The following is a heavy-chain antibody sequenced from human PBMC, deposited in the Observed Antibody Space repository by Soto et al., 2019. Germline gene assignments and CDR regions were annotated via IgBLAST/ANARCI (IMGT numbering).Heavy chain of an antibody. CDR1: GGSISSSNW. Sequence: QVQLQESGPGLVKPSGTLSLTCAVSGGSISSSNWWSWVRQPPGNGLEWIGEIYHSGSTNYNPSLKSRVTISVDKSKNQFSLKLSSVTAADTAVYYCAREITIFGVVSPDDAFDIWGQGTMVTVSS. CDR2: IYHSGST. D-gene: IGHD3-3*01. V-gene: IGHV4-4*02. J-gene: IGHJ3*02. CDR3: AREITIFGVVSPDDAFDI.